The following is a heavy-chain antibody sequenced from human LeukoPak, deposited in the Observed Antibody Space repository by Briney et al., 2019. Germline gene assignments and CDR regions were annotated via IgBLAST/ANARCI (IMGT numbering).Heavy chain of an antibody. CDR3: ARLQGVSTFDY. CDR1: GFTFSSYE. J-gene: IGHJ4*02. D-gene: IGHD5/OR15-5a*01. Sequence: GGSLRLSCAASGFTFSSYEMNWVRQAPGKGLEWVALIWYDGSKKYYADSVKGRFTISRDNSENTLYLQLNSLRAEDTAIYYCARLQGVSTFDYWGQGTLVTVSS. CDR2: IWYDGSKK. V-gene: IGHV3-33*08.